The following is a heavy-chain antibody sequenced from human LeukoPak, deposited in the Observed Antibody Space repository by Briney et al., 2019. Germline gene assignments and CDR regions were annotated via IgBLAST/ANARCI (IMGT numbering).Heavy chain of an antibody. D-gene: IGHD2-2*01. V-gene: IGHV4-39*01. CDR1: GGSISSSSYY. CDR3: ASAFSPRYCSSTSCVYYFDY. CDR2: IYYSGST. Sequence: SETLSLTCTVSGGSISSSSYYWGWIRQPPGKGLEWIGSIYYSGSTYYNPSLKSRVTISVDTSKNQFSLKLSSVTAADTAVYYCASAFSPRYCSSTSCVYYFDYWGQGTLVTVSS. J-gene: IGHJ4*02.